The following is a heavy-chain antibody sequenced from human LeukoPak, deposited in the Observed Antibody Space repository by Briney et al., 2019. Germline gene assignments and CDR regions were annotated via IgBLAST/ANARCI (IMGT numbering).Heavy chain of an antibody. J-gene: IGHJ4*02. CDR1: GFTFSNYA. CDR2: IKQDGSEK. V-gene: IGHV3-7*01. Sequence: GGSLRLSCAASGFTFSNYAMSWVRQVPGKGLEWVANIKQDGSEKYYVDSVKGRFTISRDNAKNSLYLQMNSLRAEDTAVYYCARNPSITPFDYWGQGTLVTVSS. D-gene: IGHD3-10*01. CDR3: ARNPSITPFDY.